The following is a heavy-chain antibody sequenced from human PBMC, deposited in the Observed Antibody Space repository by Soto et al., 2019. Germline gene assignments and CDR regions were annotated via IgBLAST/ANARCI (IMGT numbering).Heavy chain of an antibody. J-gene: IGHJ4*02. Sequence: QITLKESGPTLVKPTQTLTLTCTFSGFSLSTSGVGVGWIRQPPGKALECLALIYWDDDKRYSPSLKSRLSVTKDTSNSQVVLKITNMDPPGTGTYYCEHRLCDCSCYWDVGFFDYWGQGNLVTVSS. CDR3: EHRLCDCSCYWDVGFFDY. CDR1: GFSLSTSGVG. V-gene: IGHV2-5*02. CDR2: IYWDDDK. D-gene: IGHD2-15*01.